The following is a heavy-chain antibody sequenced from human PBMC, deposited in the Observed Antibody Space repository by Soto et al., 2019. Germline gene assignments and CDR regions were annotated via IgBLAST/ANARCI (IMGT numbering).Heavy chain of an antibody. CDR1: GGTISSDA. Sequence: SLKLSGKTSGGTISSDAISCVRQTHGQGLEWMGGIIPIFGTANYAQKFQGRVTITADKSTSTAYMELSSLRSEDTAVYYCARASGSGSYYEYYYYGMDVWGQGTTVTVPS. J-gene: IGHJ6*02. CDR3: ARASGSGSYYEYYYYGMDV. CDR2: IIPIFGTA. V-gene: IGHV1-69*06. D-gene: IGHD3-10*01.